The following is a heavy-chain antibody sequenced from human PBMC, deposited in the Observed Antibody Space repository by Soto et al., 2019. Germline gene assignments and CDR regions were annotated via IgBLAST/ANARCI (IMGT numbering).Heavy chain of an antibody. D-gene: IGHD1-26*01. J-gene: IGHJ4*02. CDR3: ARIMGYHFDY. CDR1: GCSISGYF. Sequence: PSETLSLTCTVSGCSISGYFWSWIRQPPGKGLEWIGYIYYSGSTNYNPSLKSRVTISVDTSKNQFSLNLSSVTAADTAVYYCARIMGYHFDYWGQGSLVTVSS. CDR2: IYYSGST. V-gene: IGHV4-59*01.